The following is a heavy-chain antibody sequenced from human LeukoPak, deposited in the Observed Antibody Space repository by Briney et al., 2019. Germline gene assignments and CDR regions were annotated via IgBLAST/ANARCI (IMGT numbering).Heavy chain of an antibody. V-gene: IGHV3-30-3*01. D-gene: IGHD3-3*01. Sequence: PGGSLRLSCAASGFTFSSYAMHWVRQAPGKGLEWVAVISYDGSNKYYADSVKGRFTISRDNSKNTLYLQMNSLRAEDTAVYYCARVPYYDFWSDYSGDYYGMDVWGQGTTVTVSS. J-gene: IGHJ6*02. CDR2: ISYDGSNK. CDR3: ARVPYYDFWSDYSGDYYGMDV. CDR1: GFTFSSYA.